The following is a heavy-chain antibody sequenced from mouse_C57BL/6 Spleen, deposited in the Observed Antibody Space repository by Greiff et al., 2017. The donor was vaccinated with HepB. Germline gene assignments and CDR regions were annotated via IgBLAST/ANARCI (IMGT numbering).Heavy chain of an antibody. CDR2: ISSGGSYT. V-gene: IGHV5-6*02. Sequence: EVKLMESGGDLVKPGGSLKLSCAASGFTFSSYGMSWVRQTPDKRLEWVATISSGGSYTYYPDSVKGRFTISRDNAKNTLYLQMSSLKSEDTAMYYCARRDYGSSQAWFAYWGQGTLVTVSA. J-gene: IGHJ3*01. D-gene: IGHD1-1*01. CDR1: GFTFSSYG. CDR3: ARRDYGSSQAWFAY.